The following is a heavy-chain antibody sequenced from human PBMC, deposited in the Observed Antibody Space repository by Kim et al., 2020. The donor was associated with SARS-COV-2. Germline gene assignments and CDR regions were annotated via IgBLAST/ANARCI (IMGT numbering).Heavy chain of an antibody. CDR1: KFTFSNYW. D-gene: IGHD2-21*01. V-gene: IGHV3-7*03. J-gene: IGHJ5*02. Sequence: GGSLRLSCAASKFTFSNYWMTWVRQAPGKGLEWVANINEDESEKYYLDSVKGRFTISRDNAKSSLYLQMNSLRAEDTAVYHCVRDMGWGYFDPWGQGTLVTVSS. CDR2: INEDESEK. CDR3: VRDMGWGYFDP.